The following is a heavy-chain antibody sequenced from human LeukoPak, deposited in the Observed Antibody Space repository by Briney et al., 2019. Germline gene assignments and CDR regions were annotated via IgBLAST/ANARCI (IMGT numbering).Heavy chain of an antibody. J-gene: IGHJ5*02. D-gene: IGHD4-23*01. CDR2: IYYSGST. CDR3: ARERGLTTVVTAPRFDP. CDR1: GGSISSSSYY. V-gene: IGHV4-39*07. Sequence: SETLSLTCTVSGGSISSSSYYWGWIRQPPGKGLEWIGSIYYSGSTYYNPSLKSRVTISVDTSKNQFSLKLSSVTAADTAVYYCARERGLTTVVTAPRFDPWGQGTLVTVSS.